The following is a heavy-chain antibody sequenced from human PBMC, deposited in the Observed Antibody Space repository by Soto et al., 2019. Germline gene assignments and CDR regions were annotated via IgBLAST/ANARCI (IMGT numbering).Heavy chain of an antibody. J-gene: IGHJ4*02. CDR2: ISATGGGT. D-gene: IGHD6-25*01. V-gene: IGHV3-23*01. CDR3: TKDRGAAANSAFYLDY. Sequence: GGSLRLSCAASGFKFSNYAMNWGRQAPRKGLEWDSLISATGGGTAYADSVKGRFTISRDNSYNTLYLQVHSLTAEDTAVYYCTKDRGAAANSAFYLDYCGQGAKLTVYS. CDR1: GFKFSNYA.